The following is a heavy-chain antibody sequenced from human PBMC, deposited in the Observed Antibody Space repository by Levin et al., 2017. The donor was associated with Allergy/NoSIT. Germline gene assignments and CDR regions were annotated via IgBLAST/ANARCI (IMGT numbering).Heavy chain of an antibody. CDR3: ARDAYSGYDLYYDYGMDV. Sequence: SETLSLTCTVSGGPISSGDYYWSWIRQPPGKGLEWIGYIYYSGSTYYNPSLKSRVTISVDTSKNQFSLKLSSVTAADTAVYYCARDAYSGYDLYYDYGMDVWGQGTTVTVS. J-gene: IGHJ6*02. CDR1: GGPISSGDYY. V-gene: IGHV4-30-4*01. CDR2: IYYSGST. D-gene: IGHD5-12*01.